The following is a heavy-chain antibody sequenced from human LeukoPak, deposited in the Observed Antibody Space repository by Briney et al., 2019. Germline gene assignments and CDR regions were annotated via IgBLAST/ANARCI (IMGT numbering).Heavy chain of an antibody. Sequence: PSETLSLTCTVSGRRISLDHYFWTWIRQHPAKGLEWIGYIYFSGSTYYNPSLKSRVTISVDTSENQFSLKLSSVTAADTAIYYCARRPLSYGSGSWGYFDYWGQGILVIVSS. D-gene: IGHD3-10*01. J-gene: IGHJ4*02. V-gene: IGHV4-31*03. CDR3: ARRPLSYGSGSWGYFDY. CDR2: IYFSGST. CDR1: GRRISLDHYF.